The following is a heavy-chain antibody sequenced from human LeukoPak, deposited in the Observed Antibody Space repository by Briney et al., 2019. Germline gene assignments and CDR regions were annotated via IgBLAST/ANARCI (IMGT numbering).Heavy chain of an antibody. Sequence: GGSLRLSCAASGFIFSSYSMNWVRQAPGKGLEWVAVIWYDGSNKYYADSVKGRFTISRDNSKNTLYLQMNSLRAEDTAVYYCAKDGLAHYYDSSGYYIHYWGQGTLVTVSS. CDR2: IWYDGSNK. V-gene: IGHV3-33*06. CDR1: GFIFSSYS. CDR3: AKDGLAHYYDSSGYYIHY. J-gene: IGHJ4*02. D-gene: IGHD3-22*01.